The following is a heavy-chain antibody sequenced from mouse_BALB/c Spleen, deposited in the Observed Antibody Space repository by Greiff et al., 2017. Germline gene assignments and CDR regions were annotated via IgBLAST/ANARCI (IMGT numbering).Heavy chain of an antibody. V-gene: IGHV1-9*01. Sequence: QVQLQQSGAELMKPGASVKISCKATGYTFSSYWIEWVKQRPGHGLEWIGEILPGSGSTNYNEKFKGKATFTADTSSNTAYMQLSSLTSEDSAVYYCASQGLRLRTYAMDYWGQGTSVTVSS. CDR2: ILPGSGST. D-gene: IGHD1-2*01. CDR3: ASQGLRLRTYAMDY. J-gene: IGHJ4*01. CDR1: GYTFSSYW.